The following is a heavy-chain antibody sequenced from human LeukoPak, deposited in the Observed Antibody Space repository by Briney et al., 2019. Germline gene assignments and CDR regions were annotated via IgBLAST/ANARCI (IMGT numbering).Heavy chain of an antibody. Sequence: SQTLSLTCTVSGGSISSGSYYWSWIRQPAGRGLEWIGRIYTSGSTNYNPSLKSRVTISVDTSKNQFSLKLSSVTAADTSVYYCARDTAMAPGYFDYWGQGTLATVSS. V-gene: IGHV4-61*02. CDR3: ARDTAMAPGYFDY. CDR1: GGSISSGSYY. D-gene: IGHD5-18*01. CDR2: IYTSGST. J-gene: IGHJ4*02.